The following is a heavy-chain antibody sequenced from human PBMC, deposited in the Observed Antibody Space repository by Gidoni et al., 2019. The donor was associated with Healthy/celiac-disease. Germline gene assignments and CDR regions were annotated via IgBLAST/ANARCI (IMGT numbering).Heavy chain of an antibody. CDR1: GLPLRSYA. V-gene: IGHV3-30-3*01. D-gene: IGHD3-3*01. Sequence: QVQLVESGGGVVQHGRSLRLSCAASGLPLRSYAMHWVRQAPGKWLEWVAVISYDGSNKYYADSVKGRFTISRDNSKNTLYLQMNSLRAEDTAVYYCARDYRKRDFWSCVDYWGQGTLVTVSS. J-gene: IGHJ4*02. CDR3: ARDYRKRDFWSCVDY. CDR2: ISYDGSNK.